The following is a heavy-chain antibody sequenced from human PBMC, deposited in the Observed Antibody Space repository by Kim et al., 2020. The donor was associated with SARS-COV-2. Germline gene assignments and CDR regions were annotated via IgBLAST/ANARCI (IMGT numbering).Heavy chain of an antibody. D-gene: IGHD1-26*01. V-gene: IGHV4-59*02. Sequence: SETLSLTCTVSGDSVGRLSWSWIRQPPGKGLEWIGHSYYSGTIYYNPSVKSRATISVETSKNQLSLKLTSVTEADTATYYCARDGIYSGSYYGLDYWGQGILVTVSS. J-gene: IGHJ4*02. CDR2: SYYSGTI. CDR3: ARDGIYSGSYYGLDY. CDR1: GDSVGRLS.